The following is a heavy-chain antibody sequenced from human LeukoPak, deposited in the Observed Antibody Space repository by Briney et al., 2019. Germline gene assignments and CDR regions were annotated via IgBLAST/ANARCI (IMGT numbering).Heavy chain of an antibody. CDR3: ARGWGSGWLYDPDAFDI. J-gene: IGHJ3*02. Sequence: SETLSLTCTVSGGSISSYYWSWIRQPAGKGLEWIGRIYTSGSTNYNPSLKSRVTMSVDTSKNQFSLKLSSVTAADTAVYYCARGWGSGWLYDPDAFDIWGQGTMVTVS. CDR2: IYTSGST. D-gene: IGHD6-19*01. CDR1: GGSISSYY. V-gene: IGHV4-4*07.